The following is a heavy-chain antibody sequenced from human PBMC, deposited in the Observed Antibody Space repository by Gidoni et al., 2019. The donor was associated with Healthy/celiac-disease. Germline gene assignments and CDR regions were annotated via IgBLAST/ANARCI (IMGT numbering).Heavy chain of an antibody. CDR3: ARDGYYYDSSGYPHAFDI. J-gene: IGHJ3*02. D-gene: IGHD3-22*01. CDR1: GGSFSGSY. Sequence: QVQLQQWGAGLLKPSETLSLTCAVYGGSFSGSYWSWIRQPPGKGLEWIGEINHSGSTNYNPSIKSRVTISVDTSKNQFSLKLSSVTAADTAVYYCARDGYYYDSSGYPHAFDIWGQGTMVTVSS. CDR2: INHSGST. V-gene: IGHV4-34*01.